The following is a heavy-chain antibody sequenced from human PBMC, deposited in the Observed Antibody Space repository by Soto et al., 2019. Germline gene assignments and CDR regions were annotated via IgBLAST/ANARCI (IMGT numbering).Heavy chain of an antibody. CDR1: GFTFSSYA. CDR2: ISYDGSNK. D-gene: IGHD3-22*01. J-gene: IGHJ4*02. CDR3: ARDSDSSGYQGGCFDY. V-gene: IGHV3-30-3*01. Sequence: PGGSLRLSCAASGFTFSSYAMHWVRQAPGKGLEWVAVISYDGSNKYYADSVKGRFTVSRDNSKNTLYPQMNSLRAEDTAVYYCARDSDSSGYQGGCFDYWGQGTLVT.